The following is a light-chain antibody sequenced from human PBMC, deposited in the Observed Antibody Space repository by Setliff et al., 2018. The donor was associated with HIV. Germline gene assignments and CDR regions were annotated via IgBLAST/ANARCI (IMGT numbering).Light chain of an antibody. V-gene: IGLV2-14*03. J-gene: IGLJ1*01. CDR1: SSDVGGYNY. CDR2: DVS. CDR3: SSYTSSIPLYV. Sequence: QSALAQPASVSGSPGQSITISCTGTSSDVGGYNYVSWYQQHPGKAPKLMISDVSNRPSGVSNRFSGSRSANTASLTISGLQAEDEADYYCSSYTSSIPLYVFGTGTKVTVL.